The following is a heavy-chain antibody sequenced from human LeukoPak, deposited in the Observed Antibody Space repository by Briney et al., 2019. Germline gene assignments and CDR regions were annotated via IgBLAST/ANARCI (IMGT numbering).Heavy chain of an antibody. CDR3: ASRHYYDSGGAFDI. J-gene: IGHJ3*02. D-gene: IGHD3-22*01. CDR1: GFTFSSYW. CDR2: INSDGSST. Sequence: GGSLRLSCAASGFTFSSYWMHWVRQVPGKGLVWVSRINSDGSSTSYADSVKGRFTVSRDNAKNTLYLQMNSLRAEDTAVYYYASRHYYDSGGAFDIWGQGTMVTVSS. V-gene: IGHV3-74*01.